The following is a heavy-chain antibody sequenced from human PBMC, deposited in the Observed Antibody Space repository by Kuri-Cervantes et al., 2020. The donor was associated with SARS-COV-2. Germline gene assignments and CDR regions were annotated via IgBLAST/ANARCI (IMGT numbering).Heavy chain of an antibody. Sequence: SETLSLTCTVSGGSISSYYWSWIRQPAGKGLEWIWRIYTSGSTNYNPARKSRLTMSVDTSKNQFSLKLSSVTAADTAVYYCARGKVPRLSVVPAASTSYYYYKDVWGKGTTVTVSS. CDR1: GGSISSYY. D-gene: IGHD2-2*01. V-gene: IGHV4-4*07. CDR3: ARGKVPRLSVVPAASTSYYYYKDV. J-gene: IGHJ6*03. CDR2: IYTSGST.